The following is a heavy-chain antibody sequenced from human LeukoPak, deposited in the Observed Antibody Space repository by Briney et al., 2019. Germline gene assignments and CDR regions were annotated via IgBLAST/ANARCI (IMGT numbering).Heavy chain of an antibody. Sequence: ASVKVSCKASGYTFTSYYMHWVRQAPGQGLEWMGIINPSGGSTSYAQKFQGRATMTRDTSTSTVYMELSSLRSEDTAVYYCARDIYSSSWYKDYFDYWGQGTLVTVSS. J-gene: IGHJ4*02. D-gene: IGHD6-13*01. CDR3: ARDIYSSSWYKDYFDY. CDR2: INPSGGST. V-gene: IGHV1-46*01. CDR1: GYTFTSYY.